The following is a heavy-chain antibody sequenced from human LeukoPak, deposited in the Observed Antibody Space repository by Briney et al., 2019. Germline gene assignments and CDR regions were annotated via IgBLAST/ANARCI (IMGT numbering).Heavy chain of an antibody. CDR1: GFTFSDYY. V-gene: IGHV3-11*04. CDR3: ARVADFWSGYYGY. J-gene: IGHJ4*02. Sequence: GGSLRFSYSASGFTFSDYYLSWIRQAPGKGLEWVSYISSSCSTIYYADPVKGPFTISRSNATNSLYLQIIFLSAEDTAVYYCARVADFWSGYYGYWGQGTLVTVSS. CDR2: ISSSCSTI. D-gene: IGHD3-3*01.